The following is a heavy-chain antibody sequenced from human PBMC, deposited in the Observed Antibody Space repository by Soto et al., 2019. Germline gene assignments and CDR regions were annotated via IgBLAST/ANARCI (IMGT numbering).Heavy chain of an antibody. CDR3: ATAAPAPPAARS. Sequence: GGSLRLSCAASGFTFGDYYMSWIRQAPGKGLEWVSYISSSGSSTYYVDSVRGRFTISRDNAKNSLYLQMDSLGAEDTAVYYSATAAPAPPAARSWGKGTLATAPS. CDR1: GFTFGDYY. J-gene: IGHJ4*02. V-gene: IGHV3-11*01. D-gene: IGHD6-25*01. CDR2: ISSSGSST.